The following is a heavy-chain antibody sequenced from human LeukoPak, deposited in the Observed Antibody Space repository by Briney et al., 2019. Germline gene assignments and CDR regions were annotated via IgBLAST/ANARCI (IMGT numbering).Heavy chain of an antibody. Sequence: GGSLRLSCAASGFTFSSYGMHWVRQAPGKGLEWVALISYDGSNKYYADSAKGRFTISRDNSKNTLYLQMNSLRAEDTAVYYCARGYYGSGSPNDYWGQGTLVTVSS. CDR2: ISYDGSNK. D-gene: IGHD3-10*01. J-gene: IGHJ4*02. CDR1: GFTFSSYG. V-gene: IGHV3-30*03. CDR3: ARGYYGSGSPNDY.